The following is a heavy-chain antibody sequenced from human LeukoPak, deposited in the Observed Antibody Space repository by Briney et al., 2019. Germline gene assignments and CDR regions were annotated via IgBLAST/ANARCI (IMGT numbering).Heavy chain of an antibody. CDR1: GFTFDDYA. Sequence: GRSLRLSFAASGFTFDDYAMHWVRQAPGKGLEWVSGISWNSGSIGYADSVKGRFTISRDNAKYSLYLQMNSLRAEGTALYYCAKDTALGYYDSSGSFQHWGQGTLVTVSS. D-gene: IGHD3-22*01. V-gene: IGHV3-9*01. J-gene: IGHJ1*01. CDR3: AKDTALGYYDSSGSFQH. CDR2: ISWNSGSI.